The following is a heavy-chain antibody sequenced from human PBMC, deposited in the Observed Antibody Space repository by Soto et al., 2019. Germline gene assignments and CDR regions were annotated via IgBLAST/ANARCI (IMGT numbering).Heavy chain of an antibody. CDR2: IIPIFGTA. Sequence: QVQLVQSGAEVKKPGSSVKVSCKASGGTFSSYAISWVRQAPGQGLEWMGGIIPIFGTANYAQKFQGRVTTTADESTSTDYMEMSSLRSEDTSVYYCAMGATYYDLLTCYYSTLYFDYWGQGTLVTVSS. J-gene: IGHJ4*02. CDR1: GGTFSSYA. V-gene: IGHV1-69*01. CDR3: AMGATYYDLLTCYYSTLYFDY. D-gene: IGHD3-9*01.